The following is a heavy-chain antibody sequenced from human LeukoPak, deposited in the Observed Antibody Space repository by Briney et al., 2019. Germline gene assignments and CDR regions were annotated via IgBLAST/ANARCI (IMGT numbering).Heavy chain of an antibody. CDR3: XXGGFDHAFDI. CDR1: GFTFSNYW. D-gene: IGHD3-16*01. V-gene: IGHV3-74*01. CDR2: ISNDASST. J-gene: IGHJ3*02. Sequence: SXAAXGFTFSNYWMHWVRHAPGKGLVWVSRISNDASSTTYADSVKGRFTISRDNAKNTLYLQRNSRRAEDRAVYYXXXGGFDHAFDIWGQGTLVTVSS.